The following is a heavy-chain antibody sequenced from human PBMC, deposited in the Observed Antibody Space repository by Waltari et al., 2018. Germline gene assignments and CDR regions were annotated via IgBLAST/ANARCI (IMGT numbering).Heavy chain of an antibody. CDR3: ARDSSGCFDY. V-gene: IGHV3-33*01. CDR1: GFTFSSYG. Sequence: QVQLVESGGGVVQPGRSLRLSCAASGFTFSSYGMHWVRQAPGKGLGVVAVICYDGSNKYYADSVKGRFTISRDNSKNTLYLQMNSLRAEDTAVYYCARDSSGCFDYWGQGTLVTVSS. J-gene: IGHJ4*02. D-gene: IGHD3-22*01. CDR2: ICYDGSNK.